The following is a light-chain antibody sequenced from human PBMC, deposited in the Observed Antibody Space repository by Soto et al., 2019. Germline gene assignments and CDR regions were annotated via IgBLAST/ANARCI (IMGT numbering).Light chain of an antibody. CDR1: QGISSH. CDR3: QQLNSYPHT. CDR2: AAS. J-gene: IGKJ2*01. V-gene: IGKV1-9*01. Sequence: DFQLTQSPSFLSASVGDRVTITCRASQGISSHLAWYQQKPGKAPQLLIYAASTLQSGVPSRFSGSGSGTEFTLTISSLQPEDFAIYYCQQLNSYPHTFGQGTNLEIK.